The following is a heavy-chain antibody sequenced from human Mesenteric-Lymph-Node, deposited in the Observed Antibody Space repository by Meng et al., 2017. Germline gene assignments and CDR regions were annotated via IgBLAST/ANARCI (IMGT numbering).Heavy chain of an antibody. CDR1: GGSISSGDYY. V-gene: IGHV4-30-4*01. Sequence: QVQLQESGAGLGKPSQTLYLTCTVSGGSISSGDYYWSWVRQPPGKGLEGIGYIYSSGSTYYNPSLKSRITISVDTSKNQFSLRLTSVTAADTAVYYCAGDRRGVATVDYWGQGTLVTVSS. CDR3: AGDRRGVATVDY. J-gene: IGHJ4*02. CDR2: IYSSGST. D-gene: IGHD5-12*01.